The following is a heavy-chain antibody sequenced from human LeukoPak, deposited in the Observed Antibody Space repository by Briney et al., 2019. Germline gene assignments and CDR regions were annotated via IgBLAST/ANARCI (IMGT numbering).Heavy chain of an antibody. D-gene: IGHD2-15*01. CDR1: GYTFTIYY. V-gene: IGHV1-46*01. CDR2: INPSGGST. CDR3: ARAGDCSGGSCYSFLDY. Sequence: AASVKVSCKASGYTFTIYYMHWVRQAPGQGLEWIGIINPSGGSTSYAQKFQGRVTMTRDTSTSTVYMELSSLRSEDTAVYYCARAGDCSGGSCYSFLDYWGQGTLVTVSS. J-gene: IGHJ4*02.